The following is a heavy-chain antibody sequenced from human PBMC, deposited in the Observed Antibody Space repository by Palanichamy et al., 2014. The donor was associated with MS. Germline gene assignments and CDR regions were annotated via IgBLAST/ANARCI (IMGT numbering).Heavy chain of an antibody. D-gene: IGHD1-26*01. J-gene: IGHJ4*02. CDR1: GFYFVNYG. Sequence: QVQLVESGGGVVXPGGSLRLSCAASGFYFVNYGINWVRQAPGKGLEWVGIISLDGTSRFSEDSGEGRFAISRDDSKNTAYLEINSLKGDDTAVYFCATGIGAIPRFDFWGQGTLVIVSS. CDR3: ATGIGAIPRFDF. CDR2: ISLDGTSR. V-gene: IGHV3-30*03.